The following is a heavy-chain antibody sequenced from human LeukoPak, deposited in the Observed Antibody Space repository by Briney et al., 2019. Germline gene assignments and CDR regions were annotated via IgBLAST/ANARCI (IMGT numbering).Heavy chain of an antibody. CDR3: ARSLGYCSGGSCYPGAL. D-gene: IGHD2-15*01. CDR2: ISGHNGNT. J-gene: IGHJ4*02. CDR1: GYTFTSYG. Sequence: ASVKVSCRASGYTFTSYGISWVRQAPGQGLEWMGWISGHNGNTNYAQKLQGRVTMTTDTSTSTAYMELRSLRSDDTAVYYCARSLGYCSGGSCYPGALWGQGTLVTVSS. V-gene: IGHV1-18*01.